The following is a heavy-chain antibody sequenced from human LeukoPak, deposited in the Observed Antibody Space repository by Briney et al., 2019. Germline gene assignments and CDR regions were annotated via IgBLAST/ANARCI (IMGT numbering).Heavy chain of an antibody. V-gene: IGHV3-30*02. CDR1: GFIFSNYG. CDR3: AKGYSGSYYAIDY. Sequence: GGSLRLSCAASGFIFSNYGMHWVRQAPGKGLEWVTFIRYDGSKKYYADSVKGRFTISRDNSKNTLYLQMNSLRAEDTAVYYCAKGYSGSYYAIDYWGQGTLVTVSS. CDR2: IRYDGSKK. J-gene: IGHJ4*02. D-gene: IGHD1-26*01.